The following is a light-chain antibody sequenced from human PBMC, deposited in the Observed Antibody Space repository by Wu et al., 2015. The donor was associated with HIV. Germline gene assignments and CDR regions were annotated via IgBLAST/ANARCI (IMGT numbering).Light chain of an antibody. V-gene: IGKV3-15*01. CDR3: QQYNNWPRT. CDR2: GTS. CDR1: QSFGSN. J-gene: IGKJ1*01. Sequence: EIEMAQSPATLSVSPGERATLSCRASQSFGSNLAWYQQKPGQAPRLLMYGTSTRATGIPVRFSGSGSGTEFTLTISSLQSEDFAVYYCQQYNNWPRTFGQGTKVEIK.